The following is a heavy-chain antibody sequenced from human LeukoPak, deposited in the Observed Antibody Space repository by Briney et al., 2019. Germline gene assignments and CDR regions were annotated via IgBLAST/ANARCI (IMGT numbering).Heavy chain of an antibody. Sequence: GGSLRLSCAASGFTFSDSWMSWVRQAPGKGLEWVANVNPDGSAKDYVDSVKGRFTISRYNAGNSLYLQMSSLRAEDTAVCYCATYTHWVAGDVWGQGTTVTVSS. CDR3: ATYTHWVAGDV. CDR2: VNPDGSAK. CDR1: GFTFSDSW. V-gene: IGHV3-7*01. J-gene: IGHJ6*02. D-gene: IGHD3-16*01.